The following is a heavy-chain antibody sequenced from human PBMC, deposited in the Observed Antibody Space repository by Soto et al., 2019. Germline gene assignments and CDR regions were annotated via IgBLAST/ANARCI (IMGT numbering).Heavy chain of an antibody. D-gene: IGHD5-18*01. Sequence: ASVKVSCKASGYTFTSYGISWVRQAPGQGLEWMGWISAFKRNTNYAQKFQGKVIMTTDTSTSTAYMELRSLRSDDTAVYYCARYNYGNSTFDYWGQGTLVTVSS. CDR2: ISAFKRNT. CDR3: ARYNYGNSTFDY. CDR1: GYTFTSYG. J-gene: IGHJ4*02. V-gene: IGHV1-18*01.